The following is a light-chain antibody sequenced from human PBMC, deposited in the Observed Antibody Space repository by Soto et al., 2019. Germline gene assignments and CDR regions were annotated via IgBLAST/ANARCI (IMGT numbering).Light chain of an antibody. CDR2: ATS. CDR3: HQLNSYLGA. CDR1: QGISSY. Sequence: DIQLTQSPSFLSASVGERVTITCRASQGISSYLAWYQQKPGKAPKVLIYATSTLQSGVPSRFSGSGSGTEFTLTISSLQPEDFATYYCHQLNSYLGAFGPGTKVDV. J-gene: IGKJ3*01. V-gene: IGKV1-9*01.